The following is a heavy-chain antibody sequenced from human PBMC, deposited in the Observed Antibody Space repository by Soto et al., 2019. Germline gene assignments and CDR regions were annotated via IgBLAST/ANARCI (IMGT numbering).Heavy chain of an antibody. V-gene: IGHV4-4*02. Sequence: PSETLSLTCAVSGGSISNTDWWSWVRQPPGKGLEWIGEIYESGTTNYSPSLKSRVTISVDKSNNQVSLRLSSVTAADTAVYYCARGNDNADFWSAWSLDPWGQGILVTVSS. CDR1: GGSISNTDW. CDR2: IYESGTT. CDR3: ARGNDNADFWSAWSLDP. J-gene: IGHJ5*02. D-gene: IGHD3-3*01.